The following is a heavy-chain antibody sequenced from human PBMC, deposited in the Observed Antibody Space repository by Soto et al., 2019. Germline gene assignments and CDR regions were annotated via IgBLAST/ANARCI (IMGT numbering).Heavy chain of an antibody. V-gene: IGHV4-30-4*08. D-gene: IGHD5-12*01. J-gene: IGHJ2*01. Sequence: ASETLSLTCTVSGGSISSGGYYWNWIRQPPGKGLEWIGYIYYSGSTYYNPSLKSRVTISVDTSKNQFSLKLSSVTAADTAVYYCARGEGEHGYEGYWYFDLWGRGTLVTVSS. CDR2: IYYSGST. CDR1: GGSISSGGYY. CDR3: ARGEGEHGYEGYWYFDL.